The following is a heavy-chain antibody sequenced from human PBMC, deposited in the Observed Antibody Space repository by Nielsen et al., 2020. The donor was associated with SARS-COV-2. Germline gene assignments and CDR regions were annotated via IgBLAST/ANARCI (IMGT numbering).Heavy chain of an antibody. V-gene: IGHV4-4*07. CDR3: AKEGEKTYYDFWSGYSIPSG. CDR2: IYTSGST. CDR1: GGSISSYY. D-gene: IGHD3-3*01. Sequence: SETLSLTCTVSGGSISSYYWSWIRQPAGKGLEWIGRIYTSGSTNYNPSLKSRVTMSVDASKNQFSLKLSSVTAADTAVYYCAKEGEKTYYDFWSGYSIPSGWGQGTLVTVSS. J-gene: IGHJ4*02.